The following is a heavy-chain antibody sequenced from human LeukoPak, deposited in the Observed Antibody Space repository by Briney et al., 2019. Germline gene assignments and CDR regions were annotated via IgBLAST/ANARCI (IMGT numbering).Heavy chain of an antibody. J-gene: IGHJ6*02. CDR1: GGSISSGDYY. D-gene: IGHD3-22*01. CDR2: ISYSGST. Sequence: SETLSLTCTVSGGSISSGDYYWSWIRQPPGKGLEWIGYISYSGSTYYNPSLKSRVTISVDTSKNQLSLKLSSVTAADTAMYYCAGYAEYYYDSSGYPNYGMDVWGQGTTVTVSS. CDR3: AGYAEYYYDSSGYPNYGMDV. V-gene: IGHV4-30-4*01.